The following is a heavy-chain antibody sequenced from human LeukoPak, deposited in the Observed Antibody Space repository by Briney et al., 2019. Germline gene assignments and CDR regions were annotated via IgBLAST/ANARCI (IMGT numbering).Heavy chain of an antibody. CDR3: AIHGGKYSHSIDS. Sequence: GEPLKISCQGSGNSFTNSWIGWVRQMPGKGLEWMGIIYLGDSDVRYSPSFRGQVTISADKSINSAYLQWSSRKDSDTAMYDCAIHGGKYSHSIDSWVQGTLVTVSS. CDR1: GNSFTNSW. V-gene: IGHV5-51*01. CDR2: IYLGDSDV. D-gene: IGHD3-16*01. J-gene: IGHJ4*02.